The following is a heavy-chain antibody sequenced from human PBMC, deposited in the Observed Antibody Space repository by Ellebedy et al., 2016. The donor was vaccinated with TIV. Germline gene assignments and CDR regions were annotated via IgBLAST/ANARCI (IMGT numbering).Heavy chain of an antibody. CDR1: GFSFSGYW. J-gene: IGHJ4*02. D-gene: IGHD5-18*01. Sequence: GGSLRLSCEASGFSFSGYWMSWVRQAPGEGLEWVANINQDGSEKNYVDSVRGRFIVSRDNAQNSLYLQLNSLRAEDTAVYFCARDSGYSYPLFDYWGQGTLVTVSS. V-gene: IGHV3-7*01. CDR3: ARDSGYSYPLFDY. CDR2: INQDGSEK.